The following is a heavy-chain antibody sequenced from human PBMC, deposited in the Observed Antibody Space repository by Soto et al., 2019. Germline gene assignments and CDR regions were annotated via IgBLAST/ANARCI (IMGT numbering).Heavy chain of an antibody. Sequence: SETLSLTCPVSGGSISSGDYYWSWIRQPPGKGLEWIGYIYFSGSTYYNPPLKSRVTISVDTSKNQFSLKLSSVTAADTAVYYCARAPTYYYDSSGYYPPFSFDYWGQGTLVTVS. CDR3: ARAPTYYYDSSGYYPPFSFDY. V-gene: IGHV4-30-4*01. J-gene: IGHJ4*02. D-gene: IGHD3-22*01. CDR2: IYFSGST. CDR1: GGSISSGDYY.